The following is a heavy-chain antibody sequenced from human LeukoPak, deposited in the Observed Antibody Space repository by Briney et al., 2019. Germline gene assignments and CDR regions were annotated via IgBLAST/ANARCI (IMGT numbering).Heavy chain of an antibody. CDR3: ARGDTIFGFTFDYYGMGV. V-gene: IGHV1-8*01. CDR1: GYTFTSYD. CDR2: MNPNSGNT. J-gene: IGHJ6*02. Sequence: ASVTVSCKASGYTFTSYDINWVRQATGQGLEWMGWMNPNSGNTGYAQKFQGRVTMTRNTSISTAYMELSSLRSEDTAVYYCARGDTIFGFTFDYYGMGVWGQGTTVTVSS. D-gene: IGHD3-3*01.